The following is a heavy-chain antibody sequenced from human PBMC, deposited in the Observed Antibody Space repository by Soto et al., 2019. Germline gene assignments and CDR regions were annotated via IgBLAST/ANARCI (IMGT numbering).Heavy chain of an antibody. D-gene: IGHD3-10*01. Sequence: EVQLLESGGGLVQPGGSLRLSCAASGFTFSSYAMSWVRQAPGKGLEWVSAISGSGGSTYYADSVKGRFTISRDNSKNTLYLQMNSLRAEDTAVYYCANRVLSGSGRPKVVGYFDYWGQGTLVTVSS. CDR2: ISGSGGST. CDR1: GFTFSSYA. V-gene: IGHV3-23*01. J-gene: IGHJ4*02. CDR3: ANRVLSGSGRPKVVGYFDY.